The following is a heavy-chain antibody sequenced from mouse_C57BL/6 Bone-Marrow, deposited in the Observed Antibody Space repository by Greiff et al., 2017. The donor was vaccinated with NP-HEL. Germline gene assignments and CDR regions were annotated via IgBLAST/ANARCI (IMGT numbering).Heavy chain of an antibody. CDR3: ARGLRLLMDY. J-gene: IGHJ4*01. Sequence: QVQLKQSGAELARPGASVKLSCKASGYTFTSYGISWVKQRTGQGLEWIGEIYPRSGNTYYNEKFKGKATLTADKSSSTAYMELRSLTSEDSAVYFCARGLRLLMDYWGQGTSVTVSS. V-gene: IGHV1-81*01. CDR2: IYPRSGNT. CDR1: GYTFTSYG. D-gene: IGHD3-2*02.